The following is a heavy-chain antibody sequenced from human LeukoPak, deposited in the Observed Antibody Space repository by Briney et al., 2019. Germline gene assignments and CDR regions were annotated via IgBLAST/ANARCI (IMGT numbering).Heavy chain of an antibody. CDR2: ISSSSSYI. Sequence: GGSLRLSCAASGFTFSSYSMNWVRQAPGKGLEWVSSISSSSSYIYYADSVKGRFTISRDNAKNSLYLQMNSLRAEDTAVYYCAKAQTYYYDRGFNDYWGQGTLVTVSS. D-gene: IGHD3-22*01. J-gene: IGHJ4*02. CDR3: AKAQTYYYDRGFNDY. CDR1: GFTFSSYS. V-gene: IGHV3-21*04.